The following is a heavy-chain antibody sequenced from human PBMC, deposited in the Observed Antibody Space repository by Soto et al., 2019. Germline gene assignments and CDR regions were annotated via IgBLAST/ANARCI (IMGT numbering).Heavy chain of an antibody. CDR1: GGSVTNSSYY. J-gene: IGHJ4*02. CDR3: VSQRTTVTTQAYFDY. V-gene: IGHV4-39*01. D-gene: IGHD4-4*01. CDR2: VYYRGRS. Sequence: SETLSLTCTVSGGSVTNSSYYWGWIRQSPGKGLEWIGSVYYRGRSYSKSSVKSRVTISVDTSKNQFSLNLNSVTASDTAVYFCVSQRTTVTTQAYFDYWGPGALVTVSS.